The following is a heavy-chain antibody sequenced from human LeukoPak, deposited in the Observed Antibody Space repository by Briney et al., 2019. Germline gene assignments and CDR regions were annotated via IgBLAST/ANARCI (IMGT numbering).Heavy chain of an antibody. J-gene: IGHJ5*02. D-gene: IGHD2/OR15-2a*01. CDR3: ARGKTSQNIVTRKTYNWFDP. Sequence: PGRSLRLSCAASGFTFDDYAMHWVRQAPGKGLEWVSGISWNSGSIGYADSVKGRFTISRDNAKNSLYLQMKGLRAEDTAVYYCARGKTSQNIVTRKTYNWFDPWGQGTLVTVSS. V-gene: IGHV3-9*01. CDR2: ISWNSGSI. CDR1: GFTFDDYA.